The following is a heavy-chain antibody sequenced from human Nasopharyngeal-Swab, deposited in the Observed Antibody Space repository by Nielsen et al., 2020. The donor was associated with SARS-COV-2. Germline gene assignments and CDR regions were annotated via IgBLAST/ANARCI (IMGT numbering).Heavy chain of an antibody. CDR3: ARDPGTLYYYYYMDA. CDR2: IYYSGST. V-gene: IGHV4-59*01. Sequence: WIRQPPGKGLEWIGYIYYSGSTNYNPSLKSRVNISVDRSKTQFYLKLNSVTAADTAVYFCARDPGTLYYYYYMDAWGKGTTVTVSS. J-gene: IGHJ6*03.